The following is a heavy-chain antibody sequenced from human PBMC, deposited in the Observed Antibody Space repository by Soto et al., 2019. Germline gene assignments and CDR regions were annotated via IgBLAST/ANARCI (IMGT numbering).Heavy chain of an antibody. CDR3: ARGTSGYCSSTSCYDLGNWFDP. Sequence: SEILSLTCTVSGGSISSGGYYWSWIRQHPGKGLEWFGYIYYSGSTYYNPSLKTRVTISVDTSKNQFSLKLSSVTAVDTAVYYCARGTSGYCSSTSCYDLGNWFDPWGQGTLVTVSS. D-gene: IGHD2-2*01. CDR2: IYYSGST. V-gene: IGHV4-31*03. J-gene: IGHJ5*02. CDR1: GGSISSGGYY.